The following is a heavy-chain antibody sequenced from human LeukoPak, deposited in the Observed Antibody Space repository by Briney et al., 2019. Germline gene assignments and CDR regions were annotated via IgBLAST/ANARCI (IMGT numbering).Heavy chain of an antibody. CDR1: GYTFTGYY. Sequence: ASVKVSCKASGYTFTGYYMHWVRQAPGQGLEWMGWINPNSGGTNYAQKFQGRVTMTRDTSISTAYMELSRLRSDDTAVYYCARGRVVVVVVAATGYYYYYMDVWGKGTTVTVSS. D-gene: IGHD2-15*01. V-gene: IGHV1-2*02. CDR3: ARGRVVVVVVAATGYYYYYMDV. CDR2: INPNSGGT. J-gene: IGHJ6*03.